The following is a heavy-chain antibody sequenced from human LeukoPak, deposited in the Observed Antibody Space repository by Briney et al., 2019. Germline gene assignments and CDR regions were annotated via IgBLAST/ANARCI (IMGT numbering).Heavy chain of an antibody. CDR1: GFTFDDYT. D-gene: IGHD2-15*01. V-gene: IGHV3-43*01. CDR2: ISWDGGST. J-gene: IGHJ6*02. Sequence: GGSLRLSCAASGFTFDDYTMHWVRQAPGKGLEWVSLISWDGGSTYYADSVKGRFTISRDNSKNSLYLQMNSLRTEDTALYYCAKGVVAISTPNYYYGMDVWGQGTTVTVSS. CDR3: AKGVVAISTPNYYYGMDV.